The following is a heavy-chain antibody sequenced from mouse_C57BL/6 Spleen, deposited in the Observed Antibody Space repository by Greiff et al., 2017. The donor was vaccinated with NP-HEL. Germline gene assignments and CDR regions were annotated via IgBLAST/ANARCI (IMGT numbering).Heavy chain of an antibody. D-gene: IGHD2-2*01. CDR1: GFSLTSYG. J-gene: IGHJ4*01. Sequence: VKLQESGPGLVQPSQSLSITCTVSGFSLTSYGVHWVRQSPGKGLEWLGVIWSGGSTDYNAAFISRLSISKDNSKSQVFFKMNSLQADDTAIYYCARKDYGYDGNYYAMDYWGQGTSVTVSS. CDR2: IWSGGST. CDR3: ARKDYGYDGNYYAMDY. V-gene: IGHV2-2*01.